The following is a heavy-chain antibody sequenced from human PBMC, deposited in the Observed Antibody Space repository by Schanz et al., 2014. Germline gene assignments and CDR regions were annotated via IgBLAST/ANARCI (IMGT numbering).Heavy chain of an antibody. CDR3: AKVREWWPYYFDY. J-gene: IGHJ4*02. D-gene: IGHD2-15*01. CDR2: ISGNGGST. CDR1: GFTFSSYA. V-gene: IGHV3-23*01. Sequence: DVQLLESGGGLVQPGGSLRLSCAASGFTFSSYAMSWVRQPPGKGLEWVSAISGNGGSTYFADSVKGRFTISRDNSDNTLFLQMNSLRAEDTAVYYCAKVREWWPYYFDYWGQGTLVTVSS.